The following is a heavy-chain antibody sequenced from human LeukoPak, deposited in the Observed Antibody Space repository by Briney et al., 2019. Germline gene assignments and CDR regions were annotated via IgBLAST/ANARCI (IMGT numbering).Heavy chain of an antibody. CDR2: IIPIFGTA. D-gene: IGHD3-9*01. CDR1: RGTLSSYA. CDR3: ASGRGVLLRYFDWPYDY. V-gene: IGHV1-69*06. Sequence: GASVKVSCKASRGTLSSYAISWVRQAPGQGLEWMGGIIPIFGTANYAQKFQGRVTITADKSTSTAYMELSSLRSEDTAVYYGASGRGVLLRYFDWPYDYWGQGTLVTVSS. J-gene: IGHJ4*02.